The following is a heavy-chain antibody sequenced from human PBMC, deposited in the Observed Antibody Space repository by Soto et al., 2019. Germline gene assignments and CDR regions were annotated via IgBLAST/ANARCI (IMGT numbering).Heavy chain of an antibody. CDR2: ISSDSSSI. Sequence: EVQLVESGGGLVQPGGSLRLSCAASGFTFSTYSMNWVRQAPGKGLEWVSYISSDSSSIYYADSVKGRFTISRDNAKNSLYLQMTSLRAEDTAVYYCATYYGSGSYFPDHYYYGMDVWGPGTTVTVSS. CDR3: ATYYGSGSYFPDHYYYGMDV. V-gene: IGHV3-48*01. J-gene: IGHJ6*02. CDR1: GFTFSTYS. D-gene: IGHD3-10*01.